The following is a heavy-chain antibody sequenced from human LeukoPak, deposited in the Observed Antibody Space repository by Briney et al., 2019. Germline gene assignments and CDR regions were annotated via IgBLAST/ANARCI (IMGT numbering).Heavy chain of an antibody. D-gene: IGHD3-22*01. CDR3: AKHRLPGRSHHYDSTWGMYVY. CDR2: ISGSGGST. CDR1: GFTFSSYA. Sequence: GGSLRLSCAASGFTFSSYAMSWVRQAPGKGLEWVSAISGSGGSTYYADSVKGRFTISRDTSKNTLYLQMNSLRAEDTAVYYCAKHRLPGRSHHYDSTWGMYVYWGQGTLVTVSS. J-gene: IGHJ4*02. V-gene: IGHV3-23*01.